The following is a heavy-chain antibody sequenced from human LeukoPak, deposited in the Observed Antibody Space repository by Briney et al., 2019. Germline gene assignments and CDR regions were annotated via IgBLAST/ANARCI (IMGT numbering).Heavy chain of an antibody. CDR3: ARARSSSLLKYNWFDP. V-gene: IGHV4-39*07. Sequence: SETLSLTCTVSGDSISSSSYYWGWIRQPPGKGLEWIGSIYHSGSTYYNPSLKSRVTISVDTSKNQFSLKLSSVTAADTAVYYCARARSSSLLKYNWFDPWGQGTLVTVTS. CDR1: GDSISSSSYY. CDR2: IYHSGST. D-gene: IGHD6-6*01. J-gene: IGHJ5*02.